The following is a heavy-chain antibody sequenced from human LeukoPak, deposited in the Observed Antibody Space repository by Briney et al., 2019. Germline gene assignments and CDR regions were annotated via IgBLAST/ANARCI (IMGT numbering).Heavy chain of an antibody. CDR3: ARGRWETDI. CDR1: GFTFSSYG. V-gene: IGHV3-30*02. Sequence: PGGSLRLSCVASGFTFSSYGMHWVRQAPGKGLEWVAFIRYDGNNKYYLDSVKGRFTISRNNSKNTLYLQMDSLRGEDTAVFYCARGRWETDIWGQGTMVTVSS. J-gene: IGHJ3*02. D-gene: IGHD1-26*01. CDR2: IRYDGNNK.